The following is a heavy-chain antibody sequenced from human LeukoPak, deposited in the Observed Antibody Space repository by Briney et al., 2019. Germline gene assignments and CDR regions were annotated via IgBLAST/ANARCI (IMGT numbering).Heavy chain of an antibody. CDR1: GGSISSGDYY. J-gene: IGHJ4*02. V-gene: IGHV4-30-4*01. Sequence: TSETLTLTCTVSGGSISSGDYYWSWIRQPPGKGLEWIGHIFYSGSTYYNPSLMRRVTISVDTSKNQFSLKLSSVTAADTAVYYSAGAMREGGSSWIDYWGRGTLVTVSS. CDR2: IFYSGST. CDR3: AGAMREGGSSWIDY. D-gene: IGHD6-13*01.